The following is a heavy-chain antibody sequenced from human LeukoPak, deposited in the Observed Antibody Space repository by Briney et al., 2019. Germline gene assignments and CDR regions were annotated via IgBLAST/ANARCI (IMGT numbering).Heavy chain of an antibody. J-gene: IGHJ4*02. D-gene: IGHD6-13*01. V-gene: IGHV3-7*01. CDR3: ARDRYSSSWFRPFDY. CDR2: IKQDGSEK. Sequence: GGSLRLSCAASGFTFSSYWMSWVRQAPGKGLEWVANIKQDGSEKYYVDSVKGRFTISRDNAKNSLYLQMNSLRAEDTAVYYFARDRYSSSWFRPFDYWGQGTLVTVSS. CDR1: GFTFSSYW.